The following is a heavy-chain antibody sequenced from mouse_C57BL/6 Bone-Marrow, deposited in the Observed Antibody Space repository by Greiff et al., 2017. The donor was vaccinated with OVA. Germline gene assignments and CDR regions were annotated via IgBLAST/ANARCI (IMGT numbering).Heavy chain of an antibody. CDR1: GYTFTSYW. D-gene: IGHD2-1*01. Sequence: VKLQQPGAELVRPGSSVKLSCKASGYTFTSYWMHWVKQRPIQGLEWIGNIDPSDSETHYNQKFKDKATLTVDKSSSTAYMQLSSLTSEDSAVYYCARRNLLQDYFDYWGQGTTLTVSS. V-gene: IGHV1-52*01. CDR2: IDPSDSET. CDR3: ARRNLLQDYFDY. J-gene: IGHJ2*01.